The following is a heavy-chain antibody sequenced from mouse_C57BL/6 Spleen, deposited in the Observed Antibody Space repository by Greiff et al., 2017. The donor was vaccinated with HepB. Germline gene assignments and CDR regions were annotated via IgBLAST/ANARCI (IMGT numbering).Heavy chain of an antibody. J-gene: IGHJ4*01. V-gene: IGHV1-81*01. CDR2: IYPRSGNT. D-gene: IGHD1-1*01. CDR3: ASIYYYGSSYAMDY. CDR1: GYTFTSYG. Sequence: VQLQQSGAELARPGASVKLSCKASGYTFTSYGISWVKQRTGQGLEWIGEIYPRSGNTYYNEKFKGKATLTADKSSSTAYMELRILTSEDSAVYFCASIYYYGSSYAMDYWGQGTSVTVSS.